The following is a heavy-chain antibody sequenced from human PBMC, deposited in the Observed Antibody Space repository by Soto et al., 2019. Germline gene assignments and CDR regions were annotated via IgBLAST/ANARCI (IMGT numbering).Heavy chain of an antibody. CDR1: GYTFTSYY. CDR3: ARLPGPGVSQPLFFQDY. J-gene: IGHJ4*02. CDR2: INPSGGST. Sequence: ASVKVSCKASGYTFTSYYMHWVRQAPGQGLEWMGIINPSGGSTSYAQKFQGRVTMTRDTSTSTVYMELSSLRSEDTAVYYCARLPGPGVSQPLFFQDYWGQGTLVTVSS. V-gene: IGHV1-46*01. D-gene: IGHD2-2*01.